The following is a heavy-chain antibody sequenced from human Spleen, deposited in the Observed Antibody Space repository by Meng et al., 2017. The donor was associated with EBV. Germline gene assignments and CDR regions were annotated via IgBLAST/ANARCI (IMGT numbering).Heavy chain of an antibody. D-gene: IGHD5/OR15-5a*01. V-gene: IGHV4-39*01. J-gene: IGHJ4*02. Sequence: ETGTTQALPSDTLSLPCTASGCSISSFSDWGWIRQPPGGGLEWIGSVHYSGSTYYSPSLKSRITVSVDTSKNQFSLRLTSVTAADTAVYYCARPFPSIVSPRLDPFGDWGQGTLVTVSS. CDR2: VHYSGST. CDR1: GCSISSFSD. CDR3: ARPFPSIVSPRLDPFGD.